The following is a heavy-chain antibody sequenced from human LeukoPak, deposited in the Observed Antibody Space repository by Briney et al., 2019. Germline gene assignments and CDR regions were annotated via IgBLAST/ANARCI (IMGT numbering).Heavy chain of an antibody. CDR3: ARDLEGDYVWGSYRYYHYFDY. D-gene: IGHD3-16*02. CDR1: GYTFTSYY. CDR2: INPSGGST. J-gene: IGHJ4*02. V-gene: IGHV1-46*01. Sequence: ASVKVSCKASGYTFTSYYMHWVRQAPGQGLEWMGIINPSGGSTSYAQRFQGRVTMTRDTSTSTVYMELSSLRSEDTAVYYCARDLEGDYVWGSYRYYHYFDYWGQGTLVTVSS.